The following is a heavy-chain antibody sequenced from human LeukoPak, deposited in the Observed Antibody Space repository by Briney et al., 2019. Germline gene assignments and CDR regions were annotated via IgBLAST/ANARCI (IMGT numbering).Heavy chain of an antibody. V-gene: IGHV3-48*04. CDR3: ARDAGMRGTGPDAFDI. Sequence: GGSLRLSCAASGFTFSSYAMSWVRQAPGKGLEWVSYISSSSSTIYYADSVKGRFTISRDNAKNSLYLQMNSLRAEDTAVYYCARDAGMRGTGPDAFDIWGQGTMVTVSS. J-gene: IGHJ3*02. D-gene: IGHD1-14*01. CDR2: ISSSSSTI. CDR1: GFTFSSYA.